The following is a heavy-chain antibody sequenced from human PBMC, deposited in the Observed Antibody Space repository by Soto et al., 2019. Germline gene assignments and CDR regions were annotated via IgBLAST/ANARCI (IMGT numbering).Heavy chain of an antibody. CDR3: AAGGGLPRYY. CDR2: IYHSGST. V-gene: IGHV4-30-2*01. Sequence: QLQLQESGSGLVKPSQTLSLTCAVSGGSISSGGYSWSWIRQPPGKGLEWIGYIYHSGSTYYNPSLKSQRTISVDRSKNQFSLELSSVTAVDTAKSYCAAGGGLPRYYWGQGTLVTVSS. J-gene: IGHJ4*02. D-gene: IGHD5-12*01. CDR1: GGSISSGGYS.